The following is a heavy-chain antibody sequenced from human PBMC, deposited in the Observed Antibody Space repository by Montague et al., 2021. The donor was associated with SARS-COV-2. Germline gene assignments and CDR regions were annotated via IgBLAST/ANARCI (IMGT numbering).Heavy chain of an antibody. CDR3: ARGGEIDVWAPFGH. CDR1: GFTFSRNS. Sequence: SLRLSCATSGFTFSRNSMNWVRQAPGKGLEWVSTISSDTLHTFYAESVKGRFTISRDSAKNELYLQTNSLRAEDMAVYYCARGGEIDVWAPFGHWGRGTLVTVSS. V-gene: IGHV3-21*01. D-gene: IGHD3-16*01. J-gene: IGHJ4*02. CDR2: ISSDTLHT.